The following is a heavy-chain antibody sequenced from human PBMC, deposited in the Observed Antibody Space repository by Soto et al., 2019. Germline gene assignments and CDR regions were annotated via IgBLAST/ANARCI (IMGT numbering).Heavy chain of an antibody. CDR3: ASTNLRPRAFDI. V-gene: IGHV1-18*01. CDR2: ISAYNGNT. CDR1: GYTLTSYG. J-gene: IGHJ3*02. Sequence: ASVKVSCKASGYTLTSYGISWVRQAPGQGLEWMGWISAYNGNTNYAQKLQGRVTMTTDTSTSTAYMELRSLRSDDTAVYYCASTNLRPRAFDIWGQGTMVTVSS. D-gene: IGHD5-12*01.